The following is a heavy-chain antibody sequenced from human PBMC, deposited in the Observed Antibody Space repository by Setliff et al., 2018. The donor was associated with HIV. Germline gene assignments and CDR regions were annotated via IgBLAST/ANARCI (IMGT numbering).Heavy chain of an antibody. CDR2: IMTDGGVT. V-gene: IGHV3-74*01. J-gene: IGHJ4*02. CDR1: GFTFNNYW. CDR3: ARDVIYGSGSCDY. D-gene: IGHD3-10*01. Sequence: PGESLKISCAASGFTFNNYWMHWVRQAPGKGLVWVSRIMTDGGVTNYADSVKGRFTISRDNAKNTLYLQMNSLRAEDTAVYYCARDVIYGSGSCDYRGRGTLVTVSS.